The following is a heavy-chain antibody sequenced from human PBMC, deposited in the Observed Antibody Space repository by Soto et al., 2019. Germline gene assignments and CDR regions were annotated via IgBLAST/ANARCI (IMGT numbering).Heavy chain of an antibody. CDR3: TQLYRDDP. V-gene: IGHV3-15*06. CDR1: GFTVKDAW. CDR2: IRSQKDGGAT. D-gene: IGHD3-10*01. J-gene: IGHJ5*02. Sequence: EIQLVESGGGVVKPGESLTLSCAASGFTVKDAWMHWVRQAPGKGLEWVGLIRSQKDGGATHYAAPVRDRFTISRDDSSTTLYLRMNSLKIEDTAVYYCTQLYRDDPWGQGTLVTVSS.